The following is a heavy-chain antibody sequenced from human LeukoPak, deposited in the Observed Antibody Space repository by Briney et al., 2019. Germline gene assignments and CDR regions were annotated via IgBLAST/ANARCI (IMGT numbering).Heavy chain of an antibody. CDR1: GFTVSSNY. V-gene: IGHV3-53*01. CDR3: ARGLWFGELFPSPFDY. J-gene: IGHJ4*02. CDR2: IYSGGST. Sequence: GGSLRLSCAASGFTVSSNYMSWVRQAPGKGLEWVSVIYSGGSTYYADSVKGRFTISRDNSKNTLYLQMNSLRAEDTAVYYCARGLWFGELFPSPFDYWGQGTLVTASS. D-gene: IGHD3-10*01.